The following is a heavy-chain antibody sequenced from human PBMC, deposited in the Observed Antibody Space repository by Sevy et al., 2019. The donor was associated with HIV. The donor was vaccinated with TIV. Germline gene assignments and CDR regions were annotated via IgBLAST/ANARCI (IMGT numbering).Heavy chain of an antibody. Sequence: GGSLRLSCAASGFTFSISDMNWVRQAPGKGLEWVSFISSRSSTIYYADSVKGRFTISRDNAKNSLYLQMNSLRAEDTAVYYCAKGSTGLDYWGQGTLVTVSS. CDR3: AKGSTGLDY. CDR1: GFTFSISD. CDR2: ISSRSSTI. V-gene: IGHV3-48*01. J-gene: IGHJ4*02.